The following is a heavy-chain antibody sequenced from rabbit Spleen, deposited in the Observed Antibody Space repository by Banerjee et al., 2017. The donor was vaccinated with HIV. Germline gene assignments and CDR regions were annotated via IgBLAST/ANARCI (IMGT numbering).Heavy chain of an antibody. CDR3: ARDTGSSFSSYGMDL. J-gene: IGHJ6*01. D-gene: IGHD8-1*01. Sequence: VESGGDLVKPGASLTLTCTASGFSFSSSDYMCWVRQAPGKGLEWISCIAGSSSDFTYSATWAKGRFTISKTSSTTVTLQMTSLTVADTATYFCARDTGSSFSSYGMDLWGPGTLVTVS. CDR1: GFSFSSSDY. V-gene: IGHV1S40*01. CDR2: IAGSSSDFT.